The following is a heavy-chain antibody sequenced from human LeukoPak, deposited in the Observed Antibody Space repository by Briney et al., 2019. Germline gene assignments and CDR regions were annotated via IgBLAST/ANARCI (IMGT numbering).Heavy chain of an antibody. Sequence: ASVKVPCKASGYTFTSYYMHWVRQAPGQGLEWMGIINPSGGSTSYAQKFQGRVTMTRDTSTSTVYMELSSLRSEDTAVYYCASSYYYDSSGYYYGPVGNYWGQGTLVTVSS. V-gene: IGHV1-46*01. CDR1: GYTFTSYY. CDR3: ASSYYYDSSGYYYGPVGNY. CDR2: INPSGGST. D-gene: IGHD3-22*01. J-gene: IGHJ4*02.